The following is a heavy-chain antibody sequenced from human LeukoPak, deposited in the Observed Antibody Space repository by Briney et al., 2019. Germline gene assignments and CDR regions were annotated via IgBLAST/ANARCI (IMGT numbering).Heavy chain of an antibody. J-gene: IGHJ6*02. CDR1: GGSISSSSYY. V-gene: IGHV4-39*07. Sequence: SETLSLTCTVSGGSISSSSYYWGWIRQPPGKGLEWIGSIYYSGSTYYNPSLKSRVTISVDTSKNQFSLKLSSVTAADTAVYYCASGIAAAGTETYYYYGMDVWGQGTTVTVSS. CDR2: IYYSGST. D-gene: IGHD6-13*01. CDR3: ASGIAAAGTETYYYYGMDV.